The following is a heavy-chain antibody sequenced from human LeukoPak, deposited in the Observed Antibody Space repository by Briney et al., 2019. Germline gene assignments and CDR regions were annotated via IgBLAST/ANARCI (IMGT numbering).Heavy chain of an antibody. Sequence: PGRSLRLSCAASGFTFSSYAMHWVRQAPGKGLEWVAVISYDGSNKYYADSVKGRFTISRDNSKNTLYLQMNSLRAEDTAVYYCARGGAFGGGWGLTGTIPGDKSPRDDAFDIWGQGTMVTVSS. V-gene: IGHV3-30-3*01. CDR2: ISYDGSNK. CDR1: GFTFSSYA. J-gene: IGHJ3*02. CDR3: ARGGAFGGGWGLTGTIPGDKSPRDDAFDI. D-gene: IGHD1-20*01.